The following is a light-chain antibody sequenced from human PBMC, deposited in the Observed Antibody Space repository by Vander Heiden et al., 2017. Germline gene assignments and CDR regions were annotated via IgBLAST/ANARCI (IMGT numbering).Light chain of an antibody. CDR1: QSLSINY. V-gene: IGKV3-20*01. CDR2: RAS. CDR3: QHYVTSPYT. J-gene: IGKJ2*01. Sequence: EIVLTQSPGTLSLSPGERVTLSCRASQSLSINYLAWYQQKPGQAPRLLIHRASSRATGIPDRFGGSGSGTDFTLTIDRLEPEDFAVYFCQHYVTSPYTFGQGTKLEIK.